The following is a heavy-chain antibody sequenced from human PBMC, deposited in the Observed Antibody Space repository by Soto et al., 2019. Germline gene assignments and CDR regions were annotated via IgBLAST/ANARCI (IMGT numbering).Heavy chain of an antibody. J-gene: IGHJ4*02. CDR2: STNEANSYTT. Sequence: EVQLVESGGGLVQPGGSLRLSCAVSGFTLSDHYMDWVRQAPGKGLEWVGRSTNEANSYTTEYAASVKGRFTISRDDSKNSPYLQMNRLKTEDPAVYYCAGDIGGTGTFWGQGTLVTVSS. V-gene: IGHV3-72*01. CDR1: GFTLSDHY. D-gene: IGHD5-12*01. CDR3: AGDIGGTGTF.